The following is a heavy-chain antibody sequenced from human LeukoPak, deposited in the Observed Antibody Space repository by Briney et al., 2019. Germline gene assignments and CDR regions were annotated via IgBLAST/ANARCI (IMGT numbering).Heavy chain of an antibody. V-gene: IGHV1-18*01. CDR2: ISAYNGNT. CDR1: GYTFTSYG. Sequence: GASVKVSCKASGYTFTSYGISWVRQAPGQGLEWMGWISAYNGNTNYAQKLQGRVTMTTDTSTSTAYMELRSLRSDDTAVYYCARDLGGDYYGSGSLIDYWGQGTLVTVSS. D-gene: IGHD3-10*01. CDR3: ARDLGGDYYGSGSLIDY. J-gene: IGHJ4*02.